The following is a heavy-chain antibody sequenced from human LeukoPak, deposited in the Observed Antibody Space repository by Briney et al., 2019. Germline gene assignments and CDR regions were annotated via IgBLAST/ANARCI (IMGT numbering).Heavy chain of an antibody. V-gene: IGHV4-34*01. CDR1: GGSISSYY. CDR2: INRGGDT. CDR3: ARNYGSGSYYRY. Sequence: SETLSLTCIVSGGSISSYYWSWIRQPPGQGLEWIGEINRGGDTDYSPSLKSRVTISLDTSKNQFSLKLSSVTAADTAVYYCARNYGSGSYYRYWGQGTLVTVSS. J-gene: IGHJ4*02. D-gene: IGHD3-10*01.